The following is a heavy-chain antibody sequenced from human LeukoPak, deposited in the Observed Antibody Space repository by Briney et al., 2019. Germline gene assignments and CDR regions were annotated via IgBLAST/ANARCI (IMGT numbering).Heavy chain of an antibody. Sequence: PSETLSLTCTVSGGSISSYYWGWIRQPPGKGLEWIGSIYYSGSTYYNPSLKSRVTISVDTSKNQFSLKLSSVTAADTAVYFCARQPTWSGYVQPFDYWGQGTLVTVSS. CDR3: ARQPTWSGYVQPFDY. D-gene: IGHD3-3*01. V-gene: IGHV4-39*01. J-gene: IGHJ4*02. CDR2: IYYSGST. CDR1: GGSISSYY.